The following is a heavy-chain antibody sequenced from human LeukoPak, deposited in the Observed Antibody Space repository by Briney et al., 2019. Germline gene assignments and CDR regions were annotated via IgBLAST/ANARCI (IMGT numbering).Heavy chain of an antibody. CDR3: ARDSYYYGSGLYYYYYMDV. CDR1: GGSISSGSYY. J-gene: IGHJ6*03. CDR2: IYTSGST. V-gene: IGHV4-61*02. Sequence: SETLSLTCTVSGGSISSGSYYWSWIRQPAGKGLEWIGRIYTSGSTNYNPSLKSRVTISVDTSKNQFSLKLSSVTAADTAVYYCARDSYYYGSGLYYYYYMDVWGKGTTVTISS. D-gene: IGHD3-10*01.